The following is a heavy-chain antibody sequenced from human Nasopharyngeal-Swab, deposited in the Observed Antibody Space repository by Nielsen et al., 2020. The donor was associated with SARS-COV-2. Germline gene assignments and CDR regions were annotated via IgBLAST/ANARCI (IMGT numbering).Heavy chain of an antibody. CDR2: IIPILGIA. Sequence: WVRQAPGQGLEWMGRIIPILGIANYAQKFQGRVTITADKSTSTVYMELSSLRSEDTAVYYCAATVTTGSYDFDYWGQGTLVTVSS. J-gene: IGHJ4*02. CDR3: AATVTTGSYDFDY. D-gene: IGHD4-17*01. V-gene: IGHV1-69*02.